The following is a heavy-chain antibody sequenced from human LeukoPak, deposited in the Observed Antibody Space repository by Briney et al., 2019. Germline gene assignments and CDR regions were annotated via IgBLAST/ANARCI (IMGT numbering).Heavy chain of an antibody. J-gene: IGHJ4*02. D-gene: IGHD1-26*01. CDR1: GYSFTDYY. CDR3: ARDARSGSYFYDY. CDR2: IDPNSGGT. Sequence: ASVKVSCKASGYSFTDYYMHWVRQAPGQGLEWLGWIDPNSGGTNYAQKFQGRVTMTRDTSINTAYVELSRLTSDDTAVYYCARDARSGSYFYDYWGQGTLVTVSS. V-gene: IGHV1-2*02.